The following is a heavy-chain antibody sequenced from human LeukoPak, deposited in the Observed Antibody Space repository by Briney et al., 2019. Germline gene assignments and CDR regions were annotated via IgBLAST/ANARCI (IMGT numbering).Heavy chain of an antibody. CDR1: GFTVSNKY. Sequence: PGGSLRLFCAASGFTVSNKYMTWVRQAPGKGLEWVSVIYSGGNTYYADSVKGRLTVSRDNSKNTLYLQMNSLRAEDTAVYYCAKHSGGSYYSPFDYWGQGTRVTVSS. V-gene: IGHV3-53*01. D-gene: IGHD2-15*01. CDR3: AKHSGGSYYSPFDY. J-gene: IGHJ4*02. CDR2: IYSGGNT.